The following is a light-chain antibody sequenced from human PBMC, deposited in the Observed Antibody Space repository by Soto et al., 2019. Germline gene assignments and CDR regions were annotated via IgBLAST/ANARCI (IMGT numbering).Light chain of an antibody. Sequence: DIQMTQSPSTLSASVGDGVTITCRASQSIGSWLAWYQQKPGKAPKLLIYKATNLQSGVPSRFSGSGSGTDFSLTISSLQPVDSATYYCQQYNGYLYSFGQGTKLEI. CDR2: KAT. J-gene: IGKJ2*03. CDR3: QQYNGYLYS. V-gene: IGKV1-5*03. CDR1: QSIGSW.